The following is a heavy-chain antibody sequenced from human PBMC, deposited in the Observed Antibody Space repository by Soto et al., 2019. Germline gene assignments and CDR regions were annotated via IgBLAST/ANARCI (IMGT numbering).Heavy chain of an antibody. CDR2: ISYDGRTK. CDR1: GFTFSSYG. Sequence: PGGSLRLSCAASGFTFSSYGMHWVRQAPGKGLEWVAVISYDGRTKYYADSVKGRFTISRDNSKNTLYLQMNSLRAEDTAVYYCAREDSSGYYYWFDPWGQGTLVTVSS. V-gene: IGHV3-30*03. J-gene: IGHJ5*02. D-gene: IGHD3-22*01. CDR3: AREDSSGYYYWFDP.